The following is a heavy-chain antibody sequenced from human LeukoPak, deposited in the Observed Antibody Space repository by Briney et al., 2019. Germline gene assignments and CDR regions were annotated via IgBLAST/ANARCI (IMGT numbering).Heavy chain of an antibody. CDR2: MNPNSGNT. J-gene: IGHJ6*03. CDR1: GYTFTSYD. D-gene: IGHD3-3*01. CDR3: ARGRGPWSGYFDYYYYMDV. V-gene: IGHV1-8*01. Sequence: ASVKVSCKASGYTFTSYDINWVRQATGQGLEWMGWMNPNSGNTGYAQKFQGRVTMTRNTSISTAYMELSSRRSEDTAVYYCARGRGPWSGYFDYYYYMDVWGKGTTVTVSS.